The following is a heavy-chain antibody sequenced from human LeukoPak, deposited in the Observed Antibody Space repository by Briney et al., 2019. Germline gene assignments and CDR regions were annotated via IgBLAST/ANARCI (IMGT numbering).Heavy chain of an antibody. CDR2: ISYDANNI. Sequence: SGGSLRLSCAASGFTFSSCAMHWVRQAPGKGLEWVAVISYDANNIYYADSVKGRFTISRDNSKNTLYLQMNSLRAEDTAVYYCVSFYETYWGRGTLVTVSS. CDR3: VSFYETY. D-gene: IGHD2/OR15-2a*01. CDR1: GFTFSSCA. V-gene: IGHV3-30-3*01. J-gene: IGHJ4*02.